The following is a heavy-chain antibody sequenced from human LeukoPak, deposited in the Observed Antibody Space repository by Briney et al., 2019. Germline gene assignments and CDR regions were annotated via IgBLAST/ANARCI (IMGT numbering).Heavy chain of an antibody. Sequence: PPGGSLRLSCAASGFTFSSYWMSWVRQAPGKGLEWVANIKQDGRDKYYVDSVKGRFTISRDNAKNSLYLQMNSLRAEDTAVYYCARTRVGYSSGWSYYFDYWGQGTLVTVSS. CDR3: ARTRVGYSSGWSYYFDY. J-gene: IGHJ4*02. D-gene: IGHD6-19*01. CDR1: GFTFSSYW. CDR2: IKQDGRDK. V-gene: IGHV3-7*03.